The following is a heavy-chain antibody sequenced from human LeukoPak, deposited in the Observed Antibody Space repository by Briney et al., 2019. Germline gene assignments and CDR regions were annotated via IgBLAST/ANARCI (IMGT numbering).Heavy chain of an antibody. Sequence: SETLSLTCTVSGGSISSYYWSWLRQPPWKGLEWIGYIYYSGSTNYNPSLKSRVTISVDTSRNQFSLKLSSVTAADTAVYYCARFGGAFDYWGQGTLVTVSS. D-gene: IGHD3-10*01. J-gene: IGHJ4*02. V-gene: IGHV4-59*01. CDR1: GGSISSYY. CDR2: IYYSGST. CDR3: ARFGGAFDY.